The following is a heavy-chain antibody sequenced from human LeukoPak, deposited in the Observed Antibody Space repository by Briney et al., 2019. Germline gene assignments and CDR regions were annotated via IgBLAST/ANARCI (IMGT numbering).Heavy chain of an antibody. CDR2: IIPIFGTA. J-gene: IGHJ3*02. Sequence: ASVKVSCKASGGTFSSYAISWVRQAPGQGLEWMGGIIPIFGTANYAQKFQGRVTITADESTSTAYMELSSLRSEDTAVYYCARDFPSHPTAFDIWGQGTMVTVSS. D-gene: IGHD2/OR15-2a*01. CDR1: GGTFSSYA. V-gene: IGHV1-69*13. CDR3: ARDFPSHPTAFDI.